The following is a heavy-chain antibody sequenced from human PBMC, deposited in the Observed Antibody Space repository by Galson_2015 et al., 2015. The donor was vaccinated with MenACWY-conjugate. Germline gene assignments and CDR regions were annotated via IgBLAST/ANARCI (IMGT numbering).Heavy chain of an antibody. CDR1: GFTFSSYW. V-gene: IGHV3-7*03. CDR2: IKQDGSEK. Sequence: SLRLSCAASGFTFSSYWTSWVRQAPGKGLEWVANIKQDGSEKYYVDSVKGRFTISRDNAKNSLYLQMNSLRAEDTAVYYCARDRQCDYWGQGTLVTVSS. J-gene: IGHJ4*02. CDR3: ARDRQCDY. D-gene: IGHD6-19*01.